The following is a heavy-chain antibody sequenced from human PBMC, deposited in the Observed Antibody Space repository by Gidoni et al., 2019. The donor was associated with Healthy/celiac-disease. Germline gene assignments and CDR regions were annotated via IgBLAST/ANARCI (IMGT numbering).Heavy chain of an antibody. Sequence: EVQLLESGGGLVQPGGSLILSCAASGFTFSSYPMSWVRQASGKGLEWVSAISGSGGITYYADSVKGRFTISRDNSKNTLYLQMNSLRAEDTAVYYCAKGGYDILTGYLNYYYYYMDVWGKGTTVTVSS. CDR1: GFTFSSYP. J-gene: IGHJ6*03. D-gene: IGHD3-9*01. V-gene: IGHV3-23*01. CDR3: AKGGYDILTGYLNYYYYYMDV. CDR2: ISGSGGIT.